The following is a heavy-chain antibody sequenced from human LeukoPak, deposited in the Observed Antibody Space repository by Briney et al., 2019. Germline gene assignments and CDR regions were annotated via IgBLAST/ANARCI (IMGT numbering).Heavy chain of an antibody. CDR2: ISGSGGST. V-gene: IGHV3-23*01. D-gene: IGHD5-18*01. Sequence: GGSLRLSCAASGFTFSNYAMSWVRQAPGKGLEWVSAISGSGGSTYYAGSVKGRFTISRDDSENTLYLQMNSLRVDDTAVYYCAREDVDTATGGFDPWGQGTLVTVSS. CDR3: AREDVDTATGGFDP. CDR1: GFTFSNYA. J-gene: IGHJ5*02.